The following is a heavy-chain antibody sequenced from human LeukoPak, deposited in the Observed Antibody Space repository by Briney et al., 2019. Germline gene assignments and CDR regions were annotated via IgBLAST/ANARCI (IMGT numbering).Heavy chain of an antibody. D-gene: IGHD2-15*01. Sequence: GRSLRLSCAASGFTFSSYGMHWVRQAPGKGLEWVAVIWYDGSNKYYADSVKGRFTISRDNSKNTLYLQMNSLRAEDTAVYYCAIQTATKVLDYWGQGTLVTVSS. CDR3: AIQTATKVLDY. CDR2: IWYDGSNK. CDR1: GFTFSSYG. J-gene: IGHJ4*02. V-gene: IGHV3-33*01.